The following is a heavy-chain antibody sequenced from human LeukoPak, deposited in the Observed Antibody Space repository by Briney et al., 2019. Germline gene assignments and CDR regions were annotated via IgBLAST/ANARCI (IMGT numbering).Heavy chain of an antibody. D-gene: IGHD6-13*01. CDR1: GGSISSSSYY. CDR3: ARAISGYSSSWYGYYYYYYMDV. J-gene: IGHJ6*03. V-gene: IGHV4-39*07. Sequence: SETLSLTCTVSGGSISSSSYYWGWIRQPPGKGLEWIGSIYYSGSTYYNPSLKSRVTISVDTSKNQFSLKLSSVTAADTAVYYCARAISGYSSSWYGYYYYYYMDVWGKGTTVTVSS. CDR2: IYYSGST.